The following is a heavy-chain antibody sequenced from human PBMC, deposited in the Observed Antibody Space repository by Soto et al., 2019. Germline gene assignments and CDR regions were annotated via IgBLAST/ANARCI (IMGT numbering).Heavy chain of an antibody. CDR2: ISSDGGST. CDR1: GFTFSSYW. D-gene: IGHD2-2*01. J-gene: IGHJ1*01. V-gene: IGHV3-64D*06. Sequence: PGGSLRLSCAASGFTFSSYWMYWVRQAPGKGLAYVSVISSDGGSTYYADSVKGRFTISRDNSNNTLYLQMSSLRAEDTAVYYCVKDEYCVSTSCHGYFQHWGQGTLVTVSS. CDR3: VKDEYCVSTSCHGYFQH.